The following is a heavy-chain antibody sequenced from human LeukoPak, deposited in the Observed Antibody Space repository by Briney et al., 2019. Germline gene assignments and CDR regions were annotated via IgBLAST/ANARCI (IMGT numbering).Heavy chain of an antibody. CDR3: ARDLDYYDSSGYAN. CDR1: GYTFTSYY. J-gene: IGHJ4*02. V-gene: IGHV1-2*02. CDR2: INPNSGGT. Sequence: ASVKVSCKASGYTFTSYYMHWVRQAPGQGLEWMGWINPNSGGTNYAQKFQGRVTMTRDTSISTAYMELSRLRSDDTAVYYCARDLDYYDSSGYANWGQGTLVTVSS. D-gene: IGHD3-22*01.